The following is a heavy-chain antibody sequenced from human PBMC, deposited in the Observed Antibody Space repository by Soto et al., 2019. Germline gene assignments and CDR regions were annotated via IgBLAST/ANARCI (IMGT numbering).Heavy chain of an antibody. Sequence: QVQLVQSGAEVKKPGASVKVSCKASGYTFTSYGISWVRQAPGQGLEWMGWISAYNGNTNYAQKLQGRVTMTTDTSTSTAYMELRSLRSDDTAVYYCASLRGSDYGSGIHDAFDIWGQGTMVTVSS. CDR2: ISAYNGNT. J-gene: IGHJ3*02. V-gene: IGHV1-18*01. CDR3: ASLRGSDYGSGIHDAFDI. D-gene: IGHD3-10*01. CDR1: GYTFTSYG.